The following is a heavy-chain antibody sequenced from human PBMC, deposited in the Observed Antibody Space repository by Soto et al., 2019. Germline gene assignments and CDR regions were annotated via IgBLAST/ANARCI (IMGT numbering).Heavy chain of an antibody. V-gene: IGHV4-34*01. CDR1: GGSFSGYY. D-gene: IGHD3-10*01. J-gene: IGHJ6*02. CDR2: INHSGST. Sequence: PSETLSLTCAVYGGSFSGYYWSWIRQPPGKGLEWIGEINHSGSTNYNPSLKSRVTISVDTSKNQFSLKLSSVTAADTAVYYCARGRFGKYYYYYYGMDVWCQGTTVTVSS. CDR3: ARGRFGKYYYYYYGMDV.